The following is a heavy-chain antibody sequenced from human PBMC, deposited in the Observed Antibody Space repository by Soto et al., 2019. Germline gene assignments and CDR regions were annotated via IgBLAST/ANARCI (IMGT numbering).Heavy chain of an antibody. CDR2: SKNKADSYTT. J-gene: IGHJ4*02. CDR3: TVWGSGNDFGAA. CDR1: GFTFSDHY. V-gene: IGHV3-72*01. D-gene: IGHD3-10*01. Sequence: DVQLVESGGGLVQPGGSLRLSCAASGFTFSDHYMDWVRQAPGKGLEWVGRSKNKADSYTTEYAASVKGRFTISRDGSKNSLFLQMNSLKTEDTAVYYCTVWGSGNDFGAAWGQGILVTVSS.